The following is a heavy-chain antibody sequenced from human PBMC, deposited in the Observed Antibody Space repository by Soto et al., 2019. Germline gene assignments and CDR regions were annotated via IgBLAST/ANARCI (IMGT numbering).Heavy chain of an antibody. V-gene: IGHV3-30-3*01. CDR3: ANAGNNYGMAF. CDR1: GFTFSSYA. D-gene: IGHD1-1*01. J-gene: IGHJ6*02. Sequence: QVQLVESGGGVVQPGRSLRLSCAASGFTFSSYAMHWVRQAPGKRLERVAVIAYDGSNKYYADSVKGRFTISRDNSNNTLYLQMNSLSAEDTAVYYCANAGNNYGMAFWGHGTTDTVSS. CDR2: IAYDGSNK.